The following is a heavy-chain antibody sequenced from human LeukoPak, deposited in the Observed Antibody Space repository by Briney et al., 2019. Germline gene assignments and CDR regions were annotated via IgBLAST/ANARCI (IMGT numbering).Heavy chain of an antibody. CDR1: GGSFSGYY. CDR3: ARAQYSSGWSGFGY. Sequence: SETLSLTCAVYGGSFSGYYWSWIRQPPGKGLEWIGEIHHSGSTNYNPSLKSRVTISVDTSKNQFSLKLSSVTAADTAVYYCARAQYSSGWSGFGYWGQGTLVTVSS. D-gene: IGHD6-19*01. J-gene: IGHJ4*02. V-gene: IGHV4-34*01. CDR2: IHHSGST.